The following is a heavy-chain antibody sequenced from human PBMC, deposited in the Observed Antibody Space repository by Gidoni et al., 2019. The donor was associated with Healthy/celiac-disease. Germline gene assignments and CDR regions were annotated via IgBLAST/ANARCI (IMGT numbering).Heavy chain of an antibody. CDR2: IWYDGSNK. CDR3: ARDRGDGYIFWYFDL. Sequence: QVQLVESGGGVVQPGRSLRLSCSASGFPLSSYGMHWVRQAPGKGLEWVAVIWYDGSNKYYADSVKGRFTISRDNSKNTLYLQMNSLRAEDTAVYYCARDRGDGYIFWYFDLWGRGTLVTVSS. CDR1: GFPLSSYG. V-gene: IGHV3-33*01. J-gene: IGHJ2*01. D-gene: IGHD5-12*01.